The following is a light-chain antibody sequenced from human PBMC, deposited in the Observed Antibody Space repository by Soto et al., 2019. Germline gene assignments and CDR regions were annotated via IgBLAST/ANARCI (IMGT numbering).Light chain of an antibody. CDR1: GNDGGGYNL. J-gene: IGLJ3*02. CDR2: EDS. CDR3: CSYAISTTFV. V-gene: IGLV2-23*02. Sequence: QSVLTQPASVSGSPGQSITISCTGTGNDGGGYNLVSWYQQHPGKAPRLMIYEDSVRPSGISNRFSGSKSGDTASLTISRLQAEDEAHYYCCSYAISTTFVFGGGTKLTVL.